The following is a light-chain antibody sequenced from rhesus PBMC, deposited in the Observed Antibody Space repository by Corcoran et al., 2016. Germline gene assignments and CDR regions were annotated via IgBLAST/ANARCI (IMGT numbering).Light chain of an antibody. J-gene: IGKJ4*01. CDR2: QVS. Sequence: DVVMTQSPLSLPVTLGQPASISCRSSQSLVHSDGKTHLNWLQQKPGQPPRRLIYQVSNRDSGVPDRFSGSGAGTEFTLKISRVEAEDVGVDYCMQGTHWPLTFGGGTKVEFK. CDR3: MQGTHWPLT. CDR1: QSLVHSDGKTH. V-gene: IGKV2S9*01.